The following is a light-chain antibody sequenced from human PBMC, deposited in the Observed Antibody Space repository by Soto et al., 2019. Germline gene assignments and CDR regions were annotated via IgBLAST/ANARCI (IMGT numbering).Light chain of an antibody. J-gene: IGKJ1*01. V-gene: IGKV3-15*01. Sequence: EIVMTQSPATLSVSPGERATLSCRASQSVSSTVAWYQQNPGQAPRLLIYGASTRATGIPARFSGSGSGTEFTLTISSLQSEDFAVYYCQQYNDWPTTVGQGTKVDIK. CDR2: GAS. CDR3: QQYNDWPTT. CDR1: QSVSST.